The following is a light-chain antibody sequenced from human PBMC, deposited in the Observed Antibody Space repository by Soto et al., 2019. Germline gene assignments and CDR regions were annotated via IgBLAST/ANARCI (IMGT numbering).Light chain of an antibody. CDR3: QQYGRSPWT. Sequence: EIVLAQSPGTLSLSPGERATPSCRASQSVSSNYLAWYQQKPGQAPRLLIYGASSRATGIPDRFSGSGSGTDFTLTISRLEPEDFAVYYCQQYGRSPWTFGQGTKVDIK. J-gene: IGKJ1*01. CDR1: QSVSSNY. CDR2: GAS. V-gene: IGKV3-20*01.